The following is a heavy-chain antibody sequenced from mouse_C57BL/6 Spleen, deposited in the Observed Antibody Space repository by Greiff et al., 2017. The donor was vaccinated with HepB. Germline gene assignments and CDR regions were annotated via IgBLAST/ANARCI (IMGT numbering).Heavy chain of an antibody. V-gene: IGHV1-4*01. CDR1: GYTFTSYT. Sequence: VQLQQSGAELARPGASVKMSCKASGYTFTSYTMHWVKQRPGQGLEWIGYINPSSGYTKYNQKFKDKATLTADKSSSTAYMQLSSLTSEDSAVYYCARESDVNCGDCFDYWGQGTTLTVSS. CDR3: ARESDVNCGDCFDY. J-gene: IGHJ2*01. CDR2: INPSSGYT. D-gene: IGHD2-1*01.